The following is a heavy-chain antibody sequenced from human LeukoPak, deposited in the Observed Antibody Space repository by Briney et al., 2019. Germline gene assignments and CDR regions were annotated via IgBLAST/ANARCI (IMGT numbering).Heavy chain of an antibody. Sequence: SETLSLTCAVYGGSFSGYYWSWIRQPPGKGLEWIGEINHSGSTNYNPSLKSRVTISVDTSKNQFSLKLSSVTAADTAVYYCARGATGYSSSWYLVVYYYGMDVWGQGTRSPSP. CDR3: ARGATGYSSSWYLVVYYYGMDV. CDR1: GGSFSGYY. D-gene: IGHD6-13*01. CDR2: INHSGST. J-gene: IGHJ6*02. V-gene: IGHV4-34*01.